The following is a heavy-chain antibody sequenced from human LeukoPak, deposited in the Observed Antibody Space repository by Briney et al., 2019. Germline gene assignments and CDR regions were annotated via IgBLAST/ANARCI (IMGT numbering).Heavy chain of an antibody. V-gene: IGHV3-53*01. Sequence: PGGSLRLSCAASGFTVSSNYMSWVRQAPGKGLEWVSVIYSGGSTYYADSVKGRFTISRDNSKNTLYLQMNSLRAEDTAVYYCARDSRYSSGWYYFDYWGQGTLVTVSS. CDR3: ARDSRYSSGWYYFDY. CDR2: IYSGGST. D-gene: IGHD6-19*01. CDR1: GFTVSSNY. J-gene: IGHJ4*02.